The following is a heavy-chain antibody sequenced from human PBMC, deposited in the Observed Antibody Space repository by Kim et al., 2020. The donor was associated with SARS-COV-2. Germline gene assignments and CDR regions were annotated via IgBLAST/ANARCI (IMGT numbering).Heavy chain of an antibody. V-gene: IGHV4-39*01. CDR2: IYYSGST. J-gene: IGHJ4*02. CDR3: ARRWYGSGSYYSPFDY. D-gene: IGHD3-10*01. CDR1: GGSISSSSYY. Sequence: SETLSLTCTVSGGSISSSSYYWGWIRQPPGKGLEWIGSIYYSGSTYYNPSLKSRVTISVDTSKNQFSLKLSSVTAADTAVYYCARRWYGSGSYYSPFDYWGQGTLVTVSS.